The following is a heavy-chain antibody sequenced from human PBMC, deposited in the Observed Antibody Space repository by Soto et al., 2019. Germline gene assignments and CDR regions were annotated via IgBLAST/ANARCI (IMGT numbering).Heavy chain of an antibody. J-gene: IGHJ4*02. CDR1: GFTFSTNW. D-gene: IGHD3-10*01. CDR3: ARDIGGVGSH. V-gene: IGHV3-74*01. CDR2: INEDGRIT. Sequence: EVQLVESGGGLVQPGGSLRLSCAASGFTFSTNWMHWVRQVAGKGLIWVSRINEDGRITDYADSATGRFTISRDNAKNTLYLQMNSMSDEDTDVYYCARDIGGVGSHWGQGTLVTVAS.